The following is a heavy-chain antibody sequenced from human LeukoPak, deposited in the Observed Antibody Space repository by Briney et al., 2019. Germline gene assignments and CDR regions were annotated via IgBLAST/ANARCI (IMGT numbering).Heavy chain of an antibody. J-gene: IGHJ4*02. D-gene: IGHD1-26*01. V-gene: IGHV3-74*01. CDR2: INRDGSST. CDR1: GFTFSSYW. Sequence: PGGSLRLSCAASGFTFSSYWMHWVRQAPGKGLVWVSRINRDGSSTTYADSVKGRFTISRDNAKSSLFLQMNSLRAEDTALYYCVKDNGRRAYDYWGQGTLVTVSS. CDR3: VKDNGRRAYDY.